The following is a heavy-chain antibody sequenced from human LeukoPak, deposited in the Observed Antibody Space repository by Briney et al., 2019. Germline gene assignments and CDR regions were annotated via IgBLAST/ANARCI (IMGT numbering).Heavy chain of an antibody. CDR3: AKEAGEHTNGVPDYGMDV. J-gene: IGHJ6*02. CDR2: ISYDGSNK. V-gene: IGHV3-30-3*01. Sequence: GGSLRLSCADSGFTFSRYAMHWVRQAPGKGLEWVAVISYDGSNKYYADSVKGRFTISRDNSKNTLYLQMNSLRAEDTAVYYCAKEAGEHTNGVPDYGMDVWGQGTTVTVSS. CDR1: GFTFSRYA. D-gene: IGHD2-8*01.